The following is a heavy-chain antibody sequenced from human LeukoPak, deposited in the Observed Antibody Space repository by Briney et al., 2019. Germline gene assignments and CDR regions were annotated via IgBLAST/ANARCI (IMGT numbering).Heavy chain of an antibody. Sequence: ASVSVSCTASGYTFTGYYMHWVRQAPGPGLGRMGWSNPNNGGTNYAQKSQGRVTMTLDTSISTAYMELNRLRSDDTAIYYCARVDGGEWYYFDYWGQGTLVTVSS. D-gene: IGHD2-8*02. V-gene: IGHV1-2*02. CDR3: ARVDGGEWYYFDY. CDR2: SNPNNGGT. CDR1: GYTFTGYY. J-gene: IGHJ4*02.